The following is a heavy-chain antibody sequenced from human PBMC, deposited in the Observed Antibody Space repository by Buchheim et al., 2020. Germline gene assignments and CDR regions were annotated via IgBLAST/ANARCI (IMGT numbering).Heavy chain of an antibody. J-gene: IGHJ6*02. Sequence: QVQLVESGGGLVKPGGSLRLSCAASEFTFSDYYMSWIRQAPGKGLEWVSYISSGGTTIYYADSVKGRFTISRDNAKNSLYLQMNSLRAEDTAVYYCTREYCGGDCYSDYYYYYGMDVWGQGTT. D-gene: IGHD2-21*01. CDR1: EFTFSDYY. CDR3: TREYCGGDCYSDYYYYYGMDV. V-gene: IGHV3-11*01. CDR2: ISSGGTTI.